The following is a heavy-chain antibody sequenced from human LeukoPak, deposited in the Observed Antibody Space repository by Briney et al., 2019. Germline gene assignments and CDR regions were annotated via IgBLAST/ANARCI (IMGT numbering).Heavy chain of an antibody. D-gene: IGHD2-15*01. Sequence: KASETLSLTCTVSAGSISSDSYYWGWIRQPPGKGLEWIGTIYYSGNTYYNPSLKSRVTISVDTSKNQFSLKLSSVTAADTAIYYCASDAPGLLGYWGQGTLVTVSS. CDR3: ASDAPGLLGY. CDR1: AGSISSDSYY. CDR2: IYYSGNT. J-gene: IGHJ4*02. V-gene: IGHV4-39*07.